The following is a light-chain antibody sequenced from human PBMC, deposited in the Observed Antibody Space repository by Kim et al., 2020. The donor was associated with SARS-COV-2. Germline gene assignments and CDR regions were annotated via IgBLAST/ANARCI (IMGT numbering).Light chain of an antibody. Sequence: GQSAPISCTGTSSDVGGYNSVSWYQQYPGKAPKLLIYDVSMRPSGVPDRFSGSKSGNTASLTVSGLQADDEADYYCSSYAGNNNVVFGGGTQLTVL. CDR2: DVS. CDR3: SSYAGNNNVV. V-gene: IGLV2-8*01. J-gene: IGLJ2*01. CDR1: SSDVGGYNS.